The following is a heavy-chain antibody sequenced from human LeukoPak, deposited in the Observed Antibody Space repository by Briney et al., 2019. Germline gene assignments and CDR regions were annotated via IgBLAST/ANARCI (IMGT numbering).Heavy chain of an antibody. D-gene: IGHD2-21*01. CDR1: GFNIRSLG. CDR3: AKRPIPRDY. V-gene: IGHV3-23*05. Sequence: GGSLRLSCAASGFNIRSLGMNWVRQAPGEGLEWVSGIYTNGRDTRYADFVKGRFTISRDDSKNTLYLQMNSLRAEDTAVYYCAKRPIPRDYWGQGTLVTVSS. CDR2: IYTNGRDT. J-gene: IGHJ4*02.